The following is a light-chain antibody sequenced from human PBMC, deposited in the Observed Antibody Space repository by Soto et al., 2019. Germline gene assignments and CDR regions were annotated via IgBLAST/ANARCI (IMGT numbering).Light chain of an antibody. CDR3: QQLNSYPLT. V-gene: IGKV1-9*01. J-gene: IGKJ5*01. CDR2: AAS. Sequence: DIQMTQSPSTLSASVGDRVTITCRATQGISSYLAWYQQKPGKAPNLLIYAASGLQSGVPSRFSGSGSGTEFTLTISSLQPEDFATYYCQQLNSYPLTFGHGTRLEIK. CDR1: QGISSY.